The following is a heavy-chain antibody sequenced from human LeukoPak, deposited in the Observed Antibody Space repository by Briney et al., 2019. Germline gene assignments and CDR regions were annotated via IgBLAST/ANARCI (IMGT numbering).Heavy chain of an antibody. J-gene: IGHJ6*02. CDR1: GFTFSSNW. V-gene: IGHV3-74*01. CDR3: ARDNRDDFWSGYYPMDV. D-gene: IGHD3-3*01. CDR2: INEDGSTT. Sequence: GGSLRLSCAASGFTFSSNWMHWVRQAPGKGLVWVSRINEDGSTTNYADSVKGRSTIFRDNAKNTLYLQMNSLGAEDTAVYYCARDNRDDFWSGYYPMDVWGQGTTVTVSS.